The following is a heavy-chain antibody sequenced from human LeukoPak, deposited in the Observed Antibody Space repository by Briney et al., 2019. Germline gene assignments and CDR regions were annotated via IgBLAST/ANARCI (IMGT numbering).Heavy chain of an antibody. Sequence: GRSLRLSCAASGFTFSSYGMHWVRQAPGKGLEWVAVISYDGSNKYYADSVKGRFTISRDNSKNTLYLQMNSLRAEDTAVYYCARGVVPAANVAYWGQGTLVTVSS. CDR2: ISYDGSNK. D-gene: IGHD2-2*01. V-gene: IGHV3-30*03. J-gene: IGHJ4*02. CDR3: ARGVVPAANVAY. CDR1: GFTFSSYG.